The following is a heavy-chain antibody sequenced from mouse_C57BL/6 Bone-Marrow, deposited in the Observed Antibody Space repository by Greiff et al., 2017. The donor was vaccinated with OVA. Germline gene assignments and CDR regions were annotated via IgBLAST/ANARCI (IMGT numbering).Heavy chain of an antibody. J-gene: IGHJ2*01. Sequence: EVQLQQSGPGLVKPSQSLSLTCSVTGYSITSGYYWNWIRQFPGNKLEWMGYISYDGSNNYNPSLKNRISITRDTSTNQFFLKLNSVTTEDTATYYCARGGTTVVARDYWGQGTTLTVSS. V-gene: IGHV3-6*01. CDR1: GYSITSGYY. CDR2: ISYDGSN. D-gene: IGHD1-1*01. CDR3: ARGGTTVVARDY.